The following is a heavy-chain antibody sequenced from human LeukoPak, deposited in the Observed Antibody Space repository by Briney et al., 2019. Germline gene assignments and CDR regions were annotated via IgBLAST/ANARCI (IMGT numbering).Heavy chain of an antibody. D-gene: IGHD6-19*01. CDR2: ISYDGSNK. CDR3: ARDVADPIAVAGNNRFDP. CDR1: GFTFSSYA. V-gene: IGHV3-30-3*01. Sequence: GGSLRLSCAASGFTFSSYAMHWVRQAPGKGLEWVAVISYDGSNKYYADSVKGRFTISRDNSKNTLYLQMNSLRAEDTAVYYCARDVADPIAVAGNNRFDPWGQGTLVTVSS. J-gene: IGHJ5*02.